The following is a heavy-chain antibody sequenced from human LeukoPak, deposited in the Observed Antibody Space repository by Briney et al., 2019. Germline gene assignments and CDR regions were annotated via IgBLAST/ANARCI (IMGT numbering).Heavy chain of an antibody. J-gene: IGHJ4*02. CDR1: GGSFSRYY. V-gene: IGHV4-34*01. CDR3: ARTRYYDFWSGYYGPKHKDYVHYFDY. Sequence: SETVSLTCAVYGGSFSRYYWSWIRQPPGKGLEWIGEINHGGSTNYNPSLKSRVTISVDTSKNQFSLKLSSVTAADTAVYYCARTRYYDFWSGYYGPKHKDYVHYFDYWGQGTLVTVSS. D-gene: IGHD3-3*01. CDR2: INHGGST.